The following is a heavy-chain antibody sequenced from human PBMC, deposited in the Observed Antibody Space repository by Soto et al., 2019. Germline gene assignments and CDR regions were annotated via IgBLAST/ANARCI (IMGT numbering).Heavy chain of an antibody. D-gene: IGHD2-8*01. CDR1: EFTFSVYT. CDR3: AKALIAKHGIWEPFDL. Sequence: GGSLRLSCEASEFTFSVYTMHWVRQVPGKGLQWVSGIFGSGGGIQYADSVRGRFTVSRDNSKNTLYLQMDSLRAEDTAVYYCAKALIAKHGIWEPFDLWGQGTEVTVSS. CDR2: IFGSGGGI. V-gene: IGHV3-23*05. J-gene: IGHJ3*01.